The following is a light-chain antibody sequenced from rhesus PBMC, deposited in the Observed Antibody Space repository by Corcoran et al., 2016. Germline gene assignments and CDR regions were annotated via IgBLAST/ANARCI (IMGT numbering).Light chain of an antibody. CDR2: CAS. V-gene: IGKV1S14*01. J-gene: IGKJ1*01. Sequence: DIQMTQSPSSLSASVGDTVTITCRASQGISTYLAWYQQKPGKAPKPLIYCASNLESGVPSRFSGSGSGTDFTLTISSLQPEDFAIYYCQQHNSYPWTFGQGTKVEIK. CDR1: QGISTY. CDR3: QQHNSYPWT.